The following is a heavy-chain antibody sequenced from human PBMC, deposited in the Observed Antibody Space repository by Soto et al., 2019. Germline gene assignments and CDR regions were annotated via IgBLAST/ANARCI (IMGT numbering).Heavy chain of an antibody. J-gene: IGHJ4*02. CDR2: IIPIFGTA. V-gene: IGHV1-69*13. CDR1: GGTFSSYA. D-gene: IGHD3-3*01. CDR3: ARARDTIFGVVIPHQTFAFDY. Sequence: GASVKVSCKASGGTFSSYAISWVRQAPGQGLEWMGGIIPIFGTANYAQKFQGRVTITADESTSTAYMELSSLRSEDTAVYYCARARDTIFGVVIPHQTFAFDYWGQGTLVTVSS.